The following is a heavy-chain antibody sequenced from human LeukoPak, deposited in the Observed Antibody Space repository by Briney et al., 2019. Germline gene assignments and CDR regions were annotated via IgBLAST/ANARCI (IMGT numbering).Heavy chain of an antibody. V-gene: IGHV3-33*01. J-gene: IGHJ4*02. D-gene: IGHD3-3*01. Sequence: GGSLRLSCAASGFTFSSYGMHWVRQAPGKGLEWVAVIWYEGSNKYYADSVKGRFTISRDNSKNPMYLQMNSLRAEDTAVYYCARDAELLTIPQGYFDYWGQGTLVTVSS. CDR3: ARDAELLTIPQGYFDY. CDR1: GFTFSSYG. CDR2: IWYEGSNK.